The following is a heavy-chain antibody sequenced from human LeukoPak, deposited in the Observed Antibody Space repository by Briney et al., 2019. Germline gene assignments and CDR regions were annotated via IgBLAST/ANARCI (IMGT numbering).Heavy chain of an antibody. D-gene: IGHD3-16*01. Sequence: GGSLRLSCAASGFTFSTYSMNWVRQAPGKGLEWVSAISGSGGSTYYADSVKGRFTISRDNSKNTLYLQMNSLRAEDSAVYYCAKDRVSPGFNWFDPWGQGTLVTVSS. CDR3: AKDRVSPGFNWFDP. V-gene: IGHV3-23*01. CDR1: GFTFSTYS. CDR2: ISGSGGST. J-gene: IGHJ5*02.